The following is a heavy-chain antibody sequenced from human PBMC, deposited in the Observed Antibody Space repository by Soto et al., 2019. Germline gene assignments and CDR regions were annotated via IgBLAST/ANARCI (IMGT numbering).Heavy chain of an antibody. D-gene: IGHD6-19*01. J-gene: IGHJ4*02. CDR2: VSHDGRNT. Sequence: VQLVESGGGVVQPGRSLRLSCAASGFTFSDYAMHWVRQAPGGGLEWVAVVSHDGRNTHYADSVKGRFTISRDSSKNTVSREMTSLRAVDTAVYYCAKGGRQWLVTSDFNYWGQGALVTVSS. CDR1: GFTFSDYA. CDR3: AKGGRQWLVTSDFNY. V-gene: IGHV3-30*18.